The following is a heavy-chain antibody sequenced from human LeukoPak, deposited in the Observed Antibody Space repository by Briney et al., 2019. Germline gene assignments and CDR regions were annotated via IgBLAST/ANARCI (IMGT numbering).Heavy chain of an antibody. CDR2: IDWNDDK. J-gene: IGHJ4*02. V-gene: IGHV2-70*04. CDR3: ARETSDYSSSWYGYYFDY. D-gene: IGHD6-13*01. Sequence: SGPTLVNPTQTLTLTCTFSGSSLSTSGMRVSWIPQPPGKALEWLARIDWNDDKFYSTSLKTRLTISKDTSKNQVVLTMTNMDPVDTATYFCARETSDYSSSWYGYYFDYWGQGTLVTVSS. CDR1: GSSLSTSGMR.